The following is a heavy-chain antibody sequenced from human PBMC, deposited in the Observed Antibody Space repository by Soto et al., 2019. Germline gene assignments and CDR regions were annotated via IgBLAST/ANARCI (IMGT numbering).Heavy chain of an antibody. J-gene: IGHJ4*02. Sequence: PGGSLRLSCAASGFTFSSYAMSWVRQAPGKGLEWVSAISGSGGSTYYADSVKGRFTFSRDISKNTLFLQMNSLRAEDTAVYYCAKVPYSGYDSPDYWGQGTLVTVSS. V-gene: IGHV3-23*01. CDR2: ISGSGGST. CDR3: AKVPYSGYDSPDY. CDR1: GFTFSSYA. D-gene: IGHD5-12*01.